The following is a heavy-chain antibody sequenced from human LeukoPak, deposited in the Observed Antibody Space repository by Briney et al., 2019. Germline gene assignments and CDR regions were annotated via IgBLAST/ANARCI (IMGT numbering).Heavy chain of an antibody. CDR3: ARDHSFRAYFDY. Sequence: GGSLRLSCAASGFTFTNAWMSWVRQAPGKGLEWVSYISSSSSTIYYADSVKGRLTISRDNAKNSLYLQMNSLRDEDTAVYYCARDHSFRAYFDYWGQGTLVTVSS. D-gene: IGHD1-26*01. CDR2: ISSSSSTI. V-gene: IGHV3-48*02. CDR1: GFTFTNAW. J-gene: IGHJ4*02.